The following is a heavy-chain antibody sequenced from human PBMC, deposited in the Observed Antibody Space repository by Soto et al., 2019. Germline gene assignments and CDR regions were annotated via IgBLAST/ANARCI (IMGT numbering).Heavy chain of an antibody. CDR2: IYDSGST. J-gene: IGHJ4*02. D-gene: IGHD6-13*01. CDR1: GGSISSYY. Sequence: QVQLQESGPGLVKPSETLSLTCTVSGGSISSYYWSWIRQPPGKELEWIGYIYDSGSTNYNPSLTCRVTLSADTYKNQFSLRLRSVTAADTAVYYCARQALSRVTAAGSIDKWGQGTLVTVSS. V-gene: IGHV4-59*08. CDR3: ARQALSRVTAAGSIDK.